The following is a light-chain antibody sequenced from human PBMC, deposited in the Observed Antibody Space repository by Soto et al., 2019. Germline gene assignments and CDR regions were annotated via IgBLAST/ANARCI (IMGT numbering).Light chain of an antibody. J-gene: IGKJ1*01. CDR3: QQHSNWPRT. V-gene: IGKV3-11*01. Sequence: EIVMTQSPATLSVSPGERATLSCRASQSVSSYLAWYQQKPGQAPRLLIYDASNRATGIPARFSGSGSGTDFTLTISSLESEDFAVYYCQQHSNWPRTFGQGTKVDIK. CDR2: DAS. CDR1: QSVSSY.